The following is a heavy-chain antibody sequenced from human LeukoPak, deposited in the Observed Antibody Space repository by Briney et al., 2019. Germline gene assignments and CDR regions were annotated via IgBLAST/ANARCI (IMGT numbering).Heavy chain of an antibody. J-gene: IGHJ5*02. CDR1: GGSINSGTYL. Sequence: SETLSLTCTVSGGSINSGTYLWGCIRQSPGKGLEWIGSISSSGNTYYNPSLKSRVTVSVDTSKNQFSLKVTSVTAADTAVYYCARWVGNRNWFDPWGQGTLVTVSS. CDR3: ARWVGNRNWFDP. V-gene: IGHV4-39*07. CDR2: ISSSGNT. D-gene: IGHD1-26*01.